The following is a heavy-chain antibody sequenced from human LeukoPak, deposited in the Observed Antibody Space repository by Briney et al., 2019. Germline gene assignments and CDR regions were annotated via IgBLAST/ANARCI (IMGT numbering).Heavy chain of an antibody. J-gene: IGHJ3*02. CDR3: AREVHRDYDI. CDR2: ISSGSRYT. Sequence: GGSLRLSCAASGFTFSDYYMGWIRQAPGKGLECVSYISSGSRYTDYADSVKGRFTISRDNAKNSLYLQMNSLRAEDTAVYYCAREVHRDYDIWGQGTRVTVSS. V-gene: IGHV3-11*05. CDR1: GFTFSDYY. D-gene: IGHD4-17*01.